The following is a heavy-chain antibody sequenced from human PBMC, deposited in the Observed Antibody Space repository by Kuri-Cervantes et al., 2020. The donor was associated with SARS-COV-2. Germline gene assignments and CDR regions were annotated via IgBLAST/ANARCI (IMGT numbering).Heavy chain of an antibody. CDR1: GFTFTTYS. CDR2: ISSSSSQR. D-gene: IGHD5-18*01. Sequence: GGSLRLSCAASGFTFTTYSMTWVRQAPGKGLEWVSSISSSSSQRYYADSVKGRFTISRDNAKNSLYLQMNSLRAEDTAVYYCARQRDTAMDTASPFDYWGQGTLVTVSS. J-gene: IGHJ4*02. CDR3: ARQRDTAMDTASPFDY. V-gene: IGHV3-21*01.